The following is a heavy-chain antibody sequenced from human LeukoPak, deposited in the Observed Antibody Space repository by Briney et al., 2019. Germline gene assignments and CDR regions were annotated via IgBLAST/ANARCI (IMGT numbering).Heavy chain of an antibody. V-gene: IGHV4-59*01. Sequence: SETLSLTCTVSGGSISSYYWSWIRQPPGKGLEWIGYTYYSGSTNYNPSLKSRVTISVDTSKNQFSLKLSSVTAADTAVYYCARGYGSTSCYGGGFDYWGQGTLVTVSS. CDR2: TYYSGST. CDR3: ARGYGSTSCYGGGFDY. D-gene: IGHD2-2*01. CDR1: GGSISSYY. J-gene: IGHJ4*02.